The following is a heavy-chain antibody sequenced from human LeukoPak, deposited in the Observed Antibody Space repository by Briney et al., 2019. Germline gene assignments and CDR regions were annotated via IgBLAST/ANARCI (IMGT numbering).Heavy chain of an antibody. CDR3: ARLYYDSSGYYQICYFDY. CDR2: IYYSGST. CDR1: GGSISSSSYY. Sequence: SETLSLTCTVSGGSISSSSYYWGWIRQPPGKGLEWIVSIYYSGSTYYNPSLKSRVTISVNTNKNQFSLNLSPVTAADTAVYYCARLYYDSSGYYQICYFDYWGQGTLVTVSS. D-gene: IGHD3-22*01. V-gene: IGHV4-39*01. J-gene: IGHJ4*02.